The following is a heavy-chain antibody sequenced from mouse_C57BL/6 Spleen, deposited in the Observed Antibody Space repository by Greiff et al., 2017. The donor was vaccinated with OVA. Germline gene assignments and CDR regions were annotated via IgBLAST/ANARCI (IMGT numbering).Heavy chain of an antibody. D-gene: IGHD2-5*01. V-gene: IGHV3-1*01. CDR3: ARYSNYDWYFDV. Sequence: EVHLVESGPGMVKPSQSLSLTCTVTGYSITSGYDWHWIRHFPGNKLEWMGYISYSGSTNYNPSLKSRISITHDTSKNHFFLKLNSVTTEDTATYYCARYSNYDWYFDVWGTGTTVTVSS. CDR2: ISYSGST. J-gene: IGHJ1*03. CDR1: GYSITSGYD.